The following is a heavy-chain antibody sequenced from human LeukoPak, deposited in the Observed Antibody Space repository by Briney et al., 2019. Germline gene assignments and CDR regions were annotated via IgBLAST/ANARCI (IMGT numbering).Heavy chain of an antibody. CDR3: ATDLSRAGSLFWYFDL. CDR1: GYTFTDYY. D-gene: IGHD3-10*01. Sequence: AAVKVSCKASGYTFTDYYMHWVQQAPGKGLEWMGRVDPEDGETIYAEKFQGRVTITADTSTDTAYMELSSLRSEDTAVYYCATDLSRAGSLFWYFDLWGRGTLVTVSS. V-gene: IGHV1-69-2*01. J-gene: IGHJ2*01. CDR2: VDPEDGET.